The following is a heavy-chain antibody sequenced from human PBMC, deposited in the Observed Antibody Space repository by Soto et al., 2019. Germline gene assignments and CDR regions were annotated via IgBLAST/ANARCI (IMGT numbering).Heavy chain of an antibody. CDR3: ARDRNYYYDSSGYFEGAFDI. V-gene: IGHV1-46*01. D-gene: IGHD3-22*01. J-gene: IGHJ3*02. Sequence: GASVKVSCKASGGTFSSYAISWVRQAPGQGLEWMGGINPSGGSTSYAQKFQGRVTMTRDTSTSTVYMELSSLRSEDTAVYYCARDRNYYYDSSGYFEGAFDIWGQGTMVTVSS. CDR1: GGTFSSYA. CDR2: INPSGGST.